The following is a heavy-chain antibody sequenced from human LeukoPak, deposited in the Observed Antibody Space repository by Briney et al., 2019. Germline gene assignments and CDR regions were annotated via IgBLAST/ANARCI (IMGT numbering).Heavy chain of an antibody. V-gene: IGHV4-34*12. CDR2: MFYDGTT. D-gene: IGHD2-21*02. CDR1: GGSFSGYY. CDR3: ARHTLVTAISTYNWFDP. J-gene: IGHJ5*02. Sequence: PSETLSLTCAVYGGSFSGYYWSWIRQPPGRGLEWIGSMFYDGTTFYSPFLKTRVTISVDTSMNQISLRLDSVTAADTAVYYCARHTLVTAISTYNWFDPWGQGTLVTVSS.